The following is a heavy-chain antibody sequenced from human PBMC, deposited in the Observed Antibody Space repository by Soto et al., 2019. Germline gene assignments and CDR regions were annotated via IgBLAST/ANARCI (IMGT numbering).Heavy chain of an antibody. CDR3: ATLSRGRDSSGYYYYYFDY. CDR2: IYYSGST. V-gene: IGHV4-59*01. Sequence: PSETLSLTCTVSGGSISSYYWSWIRQPPGKGLEWIGYIYYSGSTNYNPSLKSRVTISVDTSKNQFSLKLSSVTAADTAVYYCATLSRGRDSSGYYYYYFDYWGQGTLVTVS. CDR1: GGSISSYY. D-gene: IGHD3-22*01. J-gene: IGHJ4*02.